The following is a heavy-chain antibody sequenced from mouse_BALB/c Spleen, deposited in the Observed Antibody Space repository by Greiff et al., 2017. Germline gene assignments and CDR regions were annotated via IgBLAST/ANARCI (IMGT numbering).Heavy chain of an antibody. Sequence: EVQRVESGPSLVKPSQTLSLTCSVTGDSITSGYWNWIRKFPGNKLEYMGYISYSGSTYYNPSLKSRISITRDTSKNQYYLQLNSVTTEDTATYYCARSGSSPYYFDYWGQGTTLTVSS. D-gene: IGHD1-1*01. J-gene: IGHJ2*01. CDR1: GDSITSGY. V-gene: IGHV3-8*02. CDR2: ISYSGST. CDR3: ARSGSSPYYFDY.